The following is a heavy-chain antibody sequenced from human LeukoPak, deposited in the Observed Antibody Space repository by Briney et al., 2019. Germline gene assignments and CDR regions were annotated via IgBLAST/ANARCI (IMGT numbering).Heavy chain of an antibody. V-gene: IGHV3-33*01. D-gene: IGHD3-22*01. CDR1: GFTFSSYG. CDR2: IWYDGSNK. Sequence: GGSLRLSCAASGFTFSSYGMHWVRQAPGKGLEWVAVIWYDGSNKYYADSVKGRFAISRDNSKNTLYLQMNSLRAEDTAVYYCARPYYDSSGYYYWGNAFDIWGQGTLVTVSS. J-gene: IGHJ3*02. CDR3: ARPYYDSSGYYYWGNAFDI.